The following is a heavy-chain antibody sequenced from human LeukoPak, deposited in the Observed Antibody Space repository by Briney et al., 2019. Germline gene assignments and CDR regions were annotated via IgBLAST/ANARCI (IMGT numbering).Heavy chain of an antibody. CDR1: GGSFSGYY. D-gene: IGHD3-10*01. CDR2: INHSGST. CDR3: ARGRATMVRGVSRPFDY. J-gene: IGHJ4*02. V-gene: IGHV4-34*01. Sequence: SETLSLTCAVYGGSFSGYYWSWIRQPPAKGLEWIGEINHSGSTNYNPSLKSRVTISVDTSKNQFSLKLSSVTAADTAVYYCARGRATMVRGVSRPFDYWGQGTLVTVSS.